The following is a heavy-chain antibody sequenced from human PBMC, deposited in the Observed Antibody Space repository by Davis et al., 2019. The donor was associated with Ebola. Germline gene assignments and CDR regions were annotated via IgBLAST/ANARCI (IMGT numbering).Heavy chain of an antibody. J-gene: IGHJ1*01. D-gene: IGHD6-19*01. Sequence: GESLKISCAASGFTFSSYAIHWVRQAPGKGLEWVAVMSYDGSNKYYADSVKGRFTISRDNSKNTLYLQMNSLRREDTAVYYCARHLAPRAVAHAFQHWGQGTLVTASS. CDR2: MSYDGSNK. CDR1: GFTFSSYA. CDR3: ARHLAPRAVAHAFQH. V-gene: IGHV3-30-3*01.